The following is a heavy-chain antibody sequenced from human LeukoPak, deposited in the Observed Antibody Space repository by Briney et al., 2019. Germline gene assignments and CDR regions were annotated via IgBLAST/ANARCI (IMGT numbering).Heavy chain of an antibody. V-gene: IGHV3-74*01. J-gene: IGHJ4*02. CDR3: GSSEYGYIDY. Sequence: PGGSLRLSCAGSGFTFIRHLMHWVRQAPGKGLVWVSRISTDGSTTLYSDSVKGRFTISRDNAKNTLYLQMSSLRAEDTAVYYCGSSEYGYIDYWGQGTLVSVSS. D-gene: IGHD2/OR15-2a*01. CDR1: GFTFIRHL. CDR2: ISTDGSTT.